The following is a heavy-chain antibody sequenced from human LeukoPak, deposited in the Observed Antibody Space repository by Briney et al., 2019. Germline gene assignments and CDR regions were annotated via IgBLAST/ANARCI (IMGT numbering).Heavy chain of an antibody. CDR1: GYTFTGYY. D-gene: IGHD1-1*01. J-gene: IGHJ5*02. CDR3: ARDLVVQLERRDWFDP. CDR2: INPNSGGT. V-gene: IGHV1-2*02. Sequence: GASVKVSCKASGYTFTGYYMHWVRQAPGQGLEWMGWINPNSGGTNYAQKFQGRVTMTRDTSISTAYMELSRLRSDDTAVYYCARDLVVQLERRDWFDPWGQGTLVTVSS.